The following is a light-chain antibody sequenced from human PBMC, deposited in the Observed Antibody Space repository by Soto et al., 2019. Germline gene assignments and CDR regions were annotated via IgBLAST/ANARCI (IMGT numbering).Light chain of an antibody. CDR3: QQRISWPPLT. Sequence: EIVLTQSPATLSLSPGERATLSCRASQSVGSYLAWYQQQPGQAPRLLIYDASTRATGIPARFSGSGSGTDFTLTISSIEADDSAVYYCQQRISWPPLTFGGGTKVEIK. CDR2: DAS. J-gene: IGKJ4*01. CDR1: QSVGSY. V-gene: IGKV3-11*01.